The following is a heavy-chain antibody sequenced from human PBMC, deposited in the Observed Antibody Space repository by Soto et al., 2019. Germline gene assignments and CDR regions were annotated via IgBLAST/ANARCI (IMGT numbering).Heavy chain of an antibody. CDR2: IYHSGST. Sequence: ASETLSLTCAVSGGSISSGGYSWSWIRQPPGKGLEWIGYIYHSGSTYYNPSLKSRVTILVDRSKNQFSLKLSSVTAADTAVYYCARLVMATYAFDIWGQGTMVTVSS. CDR3: ARLVMATYAFDI. D-gene: IGHD2-21*01. V-gene: IGHV4-30-2*01. J-gene: IGHJ3*02. CDR1: GGSISSGGYS.